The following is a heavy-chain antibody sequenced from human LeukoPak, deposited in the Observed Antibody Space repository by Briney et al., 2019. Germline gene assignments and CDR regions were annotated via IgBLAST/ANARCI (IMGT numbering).Heavy chain of an antibody. CDR3: AKGGVVVPAAFYFDY. J-gene: IGHJ4*02. V-gene: IGHV3-9*01. D-gene: IGHD2-2*01. Sequence: GGSLRLSCAASGITFDDYAMHWVRQAPGKGLEWVSGISWNSGSIGYADSVKGRFTISRDNAKNSLYLQMNSLRPEDTALYYCAKGGVVVPAAFYFDYWGQGTLVTVSS. CDR2: ISWNSGSI. CDR1: GITFDDYA.